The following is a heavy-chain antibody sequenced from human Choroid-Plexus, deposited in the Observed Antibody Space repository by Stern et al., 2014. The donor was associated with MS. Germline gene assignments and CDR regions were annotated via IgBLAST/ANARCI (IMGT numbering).Heavy chain of an antibody. CDR2: VSYDGSNK. V-gene: IGHV3-30*18. CDR1: GFTLGSCA. D-gene: IGHD2/OR15-2a*01. CDR3: AKDRQYLTYFFDH. J-gene: IGHJ5*02. Sequence: QMQLVQSGGGVVQPGRPLRLSCVASGFTLGSCAMHWVRQAPGKGLEWVAGVSYDGSNKYYADSVKGRFTISRVNSQNTLYMQMSSLRPEDTAVYYCAKDRQYLTYFFDHWGQGSLVTVSS.